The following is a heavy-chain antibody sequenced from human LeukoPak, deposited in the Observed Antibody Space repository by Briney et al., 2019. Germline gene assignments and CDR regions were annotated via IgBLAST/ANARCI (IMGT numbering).Heavy chain of an antibody. V-gene: IGHV3-48*01. CDR2: ISSSSSTI. J-gene: IGHJ3*02. Sequence: GGSLRPSCAASGFTFSSYSMNWVRQAPGKGLEWVSYISSSSSTIYYADSVKGRFTISRDNAKNSLYLQMNSLRAEDTAVYYCARESYRDAFDIWGQGTMVTVSS. D-gene: IGHD2-2*02. CDR3: ARESYRDAFDI. CDR1: GFTFSSYS.